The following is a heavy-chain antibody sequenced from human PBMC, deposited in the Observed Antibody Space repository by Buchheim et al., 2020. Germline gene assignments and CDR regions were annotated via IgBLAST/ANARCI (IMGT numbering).Heavy chain of an antibody. CDR2: IYYSGST. J-gene: IGHJ6*02. CDR3: ARDLGRFVPMVRRGMDV. D-gene: IGHD2-8*01. V-gene: IGHV4-30-4*01. CDR1: GGSISSYY. Sequence: QVQLQESGPGLVKPSETLSLTCTVSGGSISSYYWSWIRQPPGKGLEWIGYIYYSGSTYYNPSLKSRVTISVDTSKNQFSLKLSSVTAADTAVYYCARDLGRFVPMVRRGMDVWGQGTT.